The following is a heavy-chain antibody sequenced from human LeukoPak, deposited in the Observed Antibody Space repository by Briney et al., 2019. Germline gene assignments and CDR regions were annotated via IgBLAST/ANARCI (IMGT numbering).Heavy chain of an antibody. CDR1: GDSISSGGYY. D-gene: IGHD3-22*01. CDR2: INHSGST. V-gene: IGHV4-39*07. Sequence: PSETLSLTCTVSGDSISSGGYYWSWIRQPPGKGLEWIGEINHSGSTNYNPSLKSRVTISVDTSKNQFSLKLSSVTAADTAVYYCARGPHTGVNYYDSSGYYYWGQGTLVTVSS. CDR3: ARGPHTGVNYYDSSGYYY. J-gene: IGHJ4*02.